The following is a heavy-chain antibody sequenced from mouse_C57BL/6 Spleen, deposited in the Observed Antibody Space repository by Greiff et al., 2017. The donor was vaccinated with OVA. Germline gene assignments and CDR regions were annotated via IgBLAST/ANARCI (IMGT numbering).Heavy chain of an antibody. CDR3: ARDYYGYDYFDY. Sequence: VQLQQPGTELVKPGASVKLSCKASGYTFTSYWMHWVKQRPGQGLEWIGNINPSNGGTNYNEKFKGKATLTADKSSSTAYMQLSSLTSEDSAVYFCARDYYGYDYFDYWGQGTTLTVSS. D-gene: IGHD2-2*01. CDR1: GYTFTSYW. CDR2: INPSNGGT. V-gene: IGHV1-53*01. J-gene: IGHJ2*01.